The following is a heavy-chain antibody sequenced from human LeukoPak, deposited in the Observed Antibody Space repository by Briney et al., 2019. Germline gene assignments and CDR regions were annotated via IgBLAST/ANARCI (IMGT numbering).Heavy chain of an antibody. D-gene: IGHD5-24*01. CDR1: RFTFSDYS. CDR3: AKDIQLST. V-gene: IGHV3-48*01. Sequence: PGGSLRLSCAASRFTFSDYSMNWVRQAPGKGLEWVSYISFSSSTIYYADSVKGRFTISRDNSKNTLSLQMNSLRVEDTAMYFCAKDIQLSTWGLGTMVTVSS. CDR2: ISFSSSTI. J-gene: IGHJ3*01.